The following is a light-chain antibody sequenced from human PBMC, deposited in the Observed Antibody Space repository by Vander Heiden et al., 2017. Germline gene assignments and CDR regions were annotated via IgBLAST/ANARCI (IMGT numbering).Light chain of an antibody. CDR1: QGISNF. CDR3: HQYDSYPRT. V-gene: IGKV1-16*01. CDR2: AAS. Sequence: DIQMTKSPSSLSASVADRLGITCRLSQGISNFLGWFQQKPGKPPKSLIYAASNLQTGVPSRFSGSGSGTDFTLTISSLEPDDFANYYCHQYDSYPRTFGQGTKVEI. J-gene: IGKJ1*01.